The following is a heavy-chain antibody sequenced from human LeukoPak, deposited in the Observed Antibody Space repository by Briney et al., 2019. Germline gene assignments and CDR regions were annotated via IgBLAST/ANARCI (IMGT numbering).Heavy chain of an antibody. D-gene: IGHD3-10*01. Sequence: SGPTLVNPTQTLTLTCTFSGFSLSTGGMCVSWIRQPPGKALDWLALIDWDDDKYYSPSLKTRLTISKDSSKNQVVLTMTNMDPVDTATYYCARMGRPTKWFGDTMDYFGMDVWGKGTTVTVSS. CDR1: GFSLSTGGMC. CDR2: IDWDDDK. CDR3: ARMGRPTKWFGDTMDYFGMDV. J-gene: IGHJ6*04. V-gene: IGHV2-70*01.